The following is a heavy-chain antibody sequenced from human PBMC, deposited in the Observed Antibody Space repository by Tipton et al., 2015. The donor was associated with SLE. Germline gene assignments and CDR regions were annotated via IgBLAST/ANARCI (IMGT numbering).Heavy chain of an antibody. CDR2: IIPILGIA. CDR3: ARDEGPEIRGMDV. CDR1: GYTFTSYY. D-gene: IGHD5-24*01. Sequence: QLVQSGAEVKKPGASVKVSCKASGYTFTSYYMHWVRQAPGQGLEWMGGIIPILGIANYAQKFQGRVTITADKSTSTAYMELSSLRSEDTAVYYCARDEGPEIRGMDVWGQGTTVTVSS. V-gene: IGHV1-69*10. J-gene: IGHJ6*02.